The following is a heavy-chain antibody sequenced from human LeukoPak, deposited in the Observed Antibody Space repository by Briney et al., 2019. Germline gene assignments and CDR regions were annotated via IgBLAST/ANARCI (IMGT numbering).Heavy chain of an antibody. CDR1: GYTFTGYY. CDR2: INPNSGGT. J-gene: IGHJ5*02. V-gene: IGHV1-2*02. Sequence: ASVKVPCKASGYTFTGYYMHWVRQAPGQGLEWMGWINPNSGGTNYAQKFQGRVTMTRDTSISTAYMELSRLRSDDTAVYYCARIDQWPRGTYNWFDPWGQGTLVTVSS. D-gene: IGHD6-19*01. CDR3: ARIDQWPRGTYNWFDP.